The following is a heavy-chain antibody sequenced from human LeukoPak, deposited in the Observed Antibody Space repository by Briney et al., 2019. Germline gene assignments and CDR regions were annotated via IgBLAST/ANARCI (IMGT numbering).Heavy chain of an antibody. J-gene: IGHJ4*02. D-gene: IGHD3-16*01. CDR3: AKTARVPYY. Sequence: SETLSLTCTVSGGSINSYYWSWIRQPAGKGLEWIGRIYSSGSTNYNPSLKSRVSMSVDTSKNQFSLKLTSVTAADTAVYFCAKTARVPYYWGQGILVTVSS. CDR1: GGSINSYY. V-gene: IGHV4-4*07. CDR2: IYSSGST.